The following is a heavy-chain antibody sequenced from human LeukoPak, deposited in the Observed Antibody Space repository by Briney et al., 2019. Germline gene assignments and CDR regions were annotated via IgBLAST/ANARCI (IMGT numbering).Heavy chain of an antibody. D-gene: IGHD6-13*01. CDR2: FDPEDGET. J-gene: IGHJ4*02. V-gene: IGHV1-24*01. Sequence: GASVKVSCKVSGYTLTELSMHWVRQAPGKGLAWMGGFDPEDGETIYAQKFQGRVTMTEDTSTDTAYMELSSPRSEDTAVYYCATVRYSSSWYLNYWGQGTLVTVSS. CDR3: ATVRYSSSWYLNY. CDR1: GYTLTELS.